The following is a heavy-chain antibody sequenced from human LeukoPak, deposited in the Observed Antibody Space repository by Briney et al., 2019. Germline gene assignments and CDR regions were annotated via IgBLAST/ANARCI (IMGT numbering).Heavy chain of an antibody. J-gene: IGHJ3*02. Sequence: SETLSLTCAVSGYSISSGNWWCWLRPPPGKGLEWIGNIYYSGSTYYNPSLKSRGTMLVDTSKNQFSLKLSSVTAVDTAVYYCARSHEEAFDIWGQGTMVTVSS. V-gene: IGHV4-28*01. CDR2: IYYSGST. CDR1: GYSISSGNW. CDR3: ARSHEEAFDI.